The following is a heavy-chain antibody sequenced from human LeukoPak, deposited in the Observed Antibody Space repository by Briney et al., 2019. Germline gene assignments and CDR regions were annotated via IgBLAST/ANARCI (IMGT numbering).Heavy chain of an antibody. Sequence: GGSLGLSCAASGFTFRNYVIHWVRQAPGKGLEWVSSISSSSSYIYYADSVKGRFTISRDNAKNSLYLQMNSLRAEDTAVYYCARDPGDSSGFMPQDYWGQGTLVTVSS. CDR1: GFTFRNYV. CDR3: ARDPGDSSGFMPQDY. CDR2: ISSSSSYI. V-gene: IGHV3-21*01. D-gene: IGHD3-22*01. J-gene: IGHJ4*02.